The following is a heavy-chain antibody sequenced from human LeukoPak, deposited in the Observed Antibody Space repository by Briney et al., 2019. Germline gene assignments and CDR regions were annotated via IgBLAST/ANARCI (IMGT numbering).Heavy chain of an antibody. CDR3: ARDRPTGRSRGVVVQ. CDR2: ISSGGTYI. D-gene: IGHD2-15*01. V-gene: IGHV3-21*01. J-gene: IGHJ4*02. Sequence: GGSLRLSCAASGFTFYTYAMTWVRQAPGKGLEWVSSISSGGTYIYYAESVRGRSTISRDNTKNFLYLQLSTLRVEDTAVYYCARDRPTGRSRGVVVQWGQGTLVTVSS. CDR1: GFTFYTYA.